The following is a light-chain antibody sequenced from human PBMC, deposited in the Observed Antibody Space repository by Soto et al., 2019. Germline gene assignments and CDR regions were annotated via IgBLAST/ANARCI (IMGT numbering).Light chain of an antibody. CDR1: QSVLYSSNNNNY. J-gene: IGKJ3*01. Sequence: DIVMTQSPGSLAVSLGERATINCKSSQSVLYSSNNNNYLAWFQQKPGQPPKLLIYWASTRESGVPDRFSGSGSGTDFTLTISSLQAEDVAVYYCQQYYSTPLTFGPGTKVDIK. CDR2: WAS. V-gene: IGKV4-1*01. CDR3: QQYYSTPLT.